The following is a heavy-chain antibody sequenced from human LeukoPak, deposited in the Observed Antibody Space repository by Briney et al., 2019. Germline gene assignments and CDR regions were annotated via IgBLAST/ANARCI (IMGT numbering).Heavy chain of an antibody. J-gene: IGHJ6*03. V-gene: IGHV4-59*01. Sequence: SETLSLTCTVSGGSISSYFWSWIRQPPGKGLQWIGYIYYSGSTIYNPSLKSRVTISVDTSKNQFSLKPSSVTAADTAVYYCARASEDYYCYYMDVWGKGTTVTISS. CDR3: ARASEDYYCYYMDV. D-gene: IGHD1-14*01. CDR2: IYYSGST. CDR1: GGSISSYF.